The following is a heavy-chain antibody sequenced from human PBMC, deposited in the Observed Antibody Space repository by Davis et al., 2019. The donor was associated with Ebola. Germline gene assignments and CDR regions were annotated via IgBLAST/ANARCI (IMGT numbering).Heavy chain of an antibody. CDR3: AKVGDYGDYFIPY. CDR2: ISGSGGST. V-gene: IGHV3-23*01. D-gene: IGHD4-17*01. CDR1: GFTFRSYA. Sequence: PGGSLRLSCAASGFTFRSYAMSWVRQAPGKGLEWVSAISGSGGSTYYADSVKGRFTISRDNSKNTLYLQMNSLRAEDTAVYYCAKVGDYGDYFIPYWGQGTLVTVSS. J-gene: IGHJ4*02.